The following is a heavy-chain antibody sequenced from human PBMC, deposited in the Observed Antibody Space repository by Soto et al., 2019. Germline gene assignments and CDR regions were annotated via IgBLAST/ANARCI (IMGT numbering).Heavy chain of an antibody. Sequence: SVKVSCKASGGTFSSYAISWVRQAPGQGLEWMGGIIPIFGTANYAQKFQGRVTITADESTSTAYMELSSLRSEDTAVYYCARFLDRTYYYDSSGSNGGAFDIWGQGTMVTVSS. D-gene: IGHD3-22*01. J-gene: IGHJ3*02. CDR2: IIPIFGTA. CDR3: ARFLDRTYYYDSSGSNGGAFDI. CDR1: GGTFSSYA. V-gene: IGHV1-69*13.